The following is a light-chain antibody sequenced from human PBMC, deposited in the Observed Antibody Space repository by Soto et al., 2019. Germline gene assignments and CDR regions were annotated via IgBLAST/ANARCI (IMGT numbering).Light chain of an antibody. J-gene: IGKJ4*01. V-gene: IGKV3-20*01. Sequence: EIVLTQSPGTLSWSPGESATLSCRASQSVSFSYLAWYQQKPGQAPRLLIYGASSRATGIPDRFSGSGSGTDFTLTISRLEPEDFAVYYCQQYGSSPHTFGGGTKVEIK. CDR1: QSVSFSY. CDR3: QQYGSSPHT. CDR2: GAS.